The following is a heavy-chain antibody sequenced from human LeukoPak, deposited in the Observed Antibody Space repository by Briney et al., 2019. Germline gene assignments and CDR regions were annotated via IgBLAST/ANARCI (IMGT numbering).Heavy chain of an antibody. CDR2: INHSGST. J-gene: IGHJ6*03. V-gene: IGHV4-39*07. CDR1: GGSISSSSYY. Sequence: SETLSLTCTVSGGSISSSSYYWGWIRQPPGKGLEWIGEINHSGSTNYNPSLKSRVTISVDTSKNQFSLKLSSVTAADTAVYYCARLQSSGYYLPRYYYYMDVWGKGTTVTVSS. CDR3: ARLQSSGYYLPRYYYYMDV. D-gene: IGHD3-22*01.